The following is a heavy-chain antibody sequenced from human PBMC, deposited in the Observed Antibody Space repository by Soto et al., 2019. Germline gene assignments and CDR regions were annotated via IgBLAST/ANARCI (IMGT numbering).Heavy chain of an antibody. V-gene: IGHV4-59*01. J-gene: IGHJ3*02. CDR2: IYYSGST. Sequence: SETLSLTCTVSGGSISSYYWGWIRQPPGKGLEWIGYIYYSGSTNYNPSLKSRVTVSVDTSKNQFSLKLSSVTAADTAVYYCARVWGGAFDIWGQGTMVTVSS. D-gene: IGHD3-10*01. CDR3: ARVWGGAFDI. CDR1: GGSISSYY.